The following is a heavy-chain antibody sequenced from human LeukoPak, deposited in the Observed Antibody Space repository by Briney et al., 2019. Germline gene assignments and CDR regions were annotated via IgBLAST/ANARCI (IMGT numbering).Heavy chain of an antibody. Sequence: GGSLRLFCGASVFTLCRKYVSWVPQAPGKGLVCFSVIYSGGSTYYADSVKGRFTISRENSKNTVDLQMNSLRVEDTAVYYCAMRGNTWYDCWGQGTLVTVSS. V-gene: IGHV3-53*01. CDR1: VFTLCRKY. CDR3: AMRGNTWYDC. CDR2: IYSGGST. D-gene: IGHD6-13*01. J-gene: IGHJ4*02.